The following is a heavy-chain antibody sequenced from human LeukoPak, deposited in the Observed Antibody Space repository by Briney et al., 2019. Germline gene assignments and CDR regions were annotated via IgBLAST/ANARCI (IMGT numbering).Heavy chain of an antibody. J-gene: IGHJ4*02. Sequence: GASVKVSCKASGYTFTDYYIHWVRQAPGHGLEWLGWMNVKTGATSSAQRFPGRFTMTRDTSIGTASMEFSSLTSDDTAVYYCARDRITRDFDYWGQGTLVTVSS. D-gene: IGHD7-27*01. V-gene: IGHV1-2*02. CDR3: ARDRITRDFDY. CDR1: GYTFTDYY. CDR2: MNVKTGAT.